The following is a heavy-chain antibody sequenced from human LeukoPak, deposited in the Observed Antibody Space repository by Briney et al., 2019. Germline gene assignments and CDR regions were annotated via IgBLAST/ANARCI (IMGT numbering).Heavy chain of an antibody. Sequence: ASVKVSCKASGYTFTGYYMHWVRQAPGQGLEWMGWINPNSGGTNYAQKFQGRVTMTRDTSISTAYMELSRLRSDDTAVYYCARSYSSSWYIGHWGQGTLVTVSS. V-gene: IGHV1-2*02. J-gene: IGHJ4*02. CDR3: ARSYSSSWYIGH. CDR1: GYTFTGYY. D-gene: IGHD6-13*01. CDR2: INPNSGGT.